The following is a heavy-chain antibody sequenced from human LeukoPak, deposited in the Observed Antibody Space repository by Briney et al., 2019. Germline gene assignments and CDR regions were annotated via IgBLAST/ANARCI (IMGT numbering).Heavy chain of an antibody. Sequence: ETLFLTCADYGGSFSGYYRSLFRGPAGEFLEGITLINYGGSNNHNPSLKNRVTISADKSKNQFSQKLNSVTAADTDVYYYARSFVYYSSGYYQYYFDYWGQGTLVTVSA. CDR2: INYGGSN. J-gene: IGHJ4*02. D-gene: IGHD3-22*01. V-gene: IGHV4-34*01. CDR1: GGSFSGYY. CDR3: ARSFVYYSSGYYQYYFDY.